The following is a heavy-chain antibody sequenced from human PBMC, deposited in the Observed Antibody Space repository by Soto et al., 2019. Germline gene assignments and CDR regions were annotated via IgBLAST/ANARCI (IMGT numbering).Heavy chain of an antibody. CDR2: ISSDGNDK. CDR3: VREVGSSGSGGWFDP. J-gene: IGHJ5*02. CDR1: GFTLSSYV. D-gene: IGHD6-19*01. Sequence: QVQLVESGGGVVQPGRSLRLSCVASGFTLSSYVMWWVRQAPGKGLEWVAAISSDGNDKYYTDSVKGRFTISRDNSKDTLYLQMNSLRVEETAVYYCVREVGSSGSGGWFDPWGQGTLVTVSS. V-gene: IGHV3-30-3*01.